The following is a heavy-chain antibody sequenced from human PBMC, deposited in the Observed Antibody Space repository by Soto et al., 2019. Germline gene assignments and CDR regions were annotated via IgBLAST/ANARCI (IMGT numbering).Heavy chain of an antibody. V-gene: IGHV3-21*01. J-gene: IGHJ4*02. CDR3: ARVAY. CDR2: ISSGSSDT. Sequence: VGSLRLSGEAPGFTFSTVSMNWVRQVPGKGLEWVASISSGSSDTWYADSVKGRFIISRDNAQNSLFLQMNTLRPEDTAMYYCARVAYWGPGTQVTVSS. CDR1: GFTFSTVS.